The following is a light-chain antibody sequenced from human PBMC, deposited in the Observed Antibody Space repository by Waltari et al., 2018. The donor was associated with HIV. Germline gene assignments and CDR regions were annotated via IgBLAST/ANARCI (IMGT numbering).Light chain of an antibody. Sequence: QSVLTQPPSVSGAPGQRVTISCTGTSSHSGPNYYVHWYRQLPGQAPPVLIYVNNNRPSGVPDRFSGSKSGTSASLAITGLQPEDESDYHCQSYDSTLSGWVFGGGTKLTVL. CDR1: SSHSGPNYY. V-gene: IGLV1-40*01. J-gene: IGLJ3*02. CDR2: VNN. CDR3: QSYDSTLSGWV.